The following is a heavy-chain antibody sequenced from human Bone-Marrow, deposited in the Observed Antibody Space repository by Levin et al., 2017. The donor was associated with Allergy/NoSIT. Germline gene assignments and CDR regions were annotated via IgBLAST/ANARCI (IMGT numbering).Heavy chain of an antibody. CDR2: ISVDGTGT. D-gene: IGHD3-3*01. CDR3: TGHPYDFWSGSRYYYYYYMDV. CDR1: GFTFNNSW. V-gene: IGHV3-74*01. Sequence: LPGGSLRLSCTASGFTFNNSWMHWVRQAPGKGLVWVSRISVDGTGTNYADSVKGRFIISRDNAKNTLYLQMNRLRAEDTAVYYCTGHPYDFWSGSRYYYYYYMDVWGEGTTVTVSS. J-gene: IGHJ6*03.